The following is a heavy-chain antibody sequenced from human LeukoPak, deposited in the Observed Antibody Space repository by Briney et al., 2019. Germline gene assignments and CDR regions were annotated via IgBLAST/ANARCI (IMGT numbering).Heavy chain of an antibody. J-gene: IGHJ4*02. CDR3: ARGGTYYPCIDY. Sequence: ASVKASCKASGYTLTTSYINWVRQAAGQGLEWMGWISAYNGKTNYAQKFQGRVTMTTDTYTSKAYMHVTSLRADDTAVYYCARGGTYYPCIDYWGQGAQVTVSS. V-gene: IGHV1-18*01. CDR1: GYTLTTSY. CDR2: ISAYNGKT. D-gene: IGHD1-26*01.